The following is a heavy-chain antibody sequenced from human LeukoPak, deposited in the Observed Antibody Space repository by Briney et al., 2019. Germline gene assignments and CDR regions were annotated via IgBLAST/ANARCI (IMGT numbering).Heavy chain of an antibody. J-gene: IGHJ4*02. D-gene: IGHD2-15*01. Sequence: SGGSLRLSCAASGFTFSSYGMSWVRQAPGKGLEWVSAISGSGGSTYYADSVKGRFTISRDNSKNTLYLQMNSLRAEDTAVYYCAKCGGGSCYADYFDYWGQGTLVTVSS. CDR2: ISGSGGST. CDR1: GFTFSSYG. V-gene: IGHV3-23*01. CDR3: AKCGGGSCYADYFDY.